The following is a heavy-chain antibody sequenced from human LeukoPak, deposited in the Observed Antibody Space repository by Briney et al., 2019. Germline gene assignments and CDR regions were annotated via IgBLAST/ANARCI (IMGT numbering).Heavy chain of an antibody. CDR3: ARGWLLPHENYYGSGSYYTAFDY. Sequence: PSETLSLTCTVSGGPISSTTYYWGWIRQPPGKGLEWIGSIYYSGSTYYNPSLKSRVTISVDTSKNQFSLKLNSVTAADTAVYYCARGWLLPHENYYGSGSYYTAFDYWGQGTLVTVSS. CDR1: GGPISSTTYY. CDR2: IYYSGST. D-gene: IGHD3-10*01. V-gene: IGHV4-39*01. J-gene: IGHJ4*02.